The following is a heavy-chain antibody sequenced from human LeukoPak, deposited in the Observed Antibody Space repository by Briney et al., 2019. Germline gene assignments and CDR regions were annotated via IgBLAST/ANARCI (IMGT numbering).Heavy chain of an antibody. V-gene: IGHV3-30*04. CDR2: ISYDGSNK. CDR3: AKGGYDNGGGYFDY. CDR1: GFTFSRYA. Sequence: GGSLRLSCAASGFTFSRYAMHWVRQAPGKGLEWVAVISYDGSNKYYADSVKGRFTISRDNSENTPYLQMNSLRAEDTAVYYCAKGGYDNGGGYFDYWGQGTVVTVSS. D-gene: IGHD5-12*01. J-gene: IGHJ4*02.